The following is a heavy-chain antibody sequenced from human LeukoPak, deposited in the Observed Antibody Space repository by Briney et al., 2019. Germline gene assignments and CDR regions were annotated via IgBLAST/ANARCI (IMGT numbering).Heavy chain of an antibody. CDR3: ASLYDIVGTTVDY. CDR1: GYTFTSNY. CDR2: IDPNTGGT. J-gene: IGHJ4*02. Sequence: GASVKVSCKASGYTFTSNYIHWVRQAPGQGLEWMGRIDPNTGGTKSAKNFQGRVTMTRDTSISTAYMALSGLRSDDTAVYYCASLYDIVGTTVDYWGQGTLATVSS. D-gene: IGHD1-26*01. V-gene: IGHV1-2*06.